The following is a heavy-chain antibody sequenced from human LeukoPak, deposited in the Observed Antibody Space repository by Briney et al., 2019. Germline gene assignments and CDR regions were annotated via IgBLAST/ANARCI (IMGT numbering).Heavy chain of an antibody. Sequence: SETLSLTCTVSGGSISSGSYYWSWIRQPPGKGLEWIGYIYYSGSTYYNPSLKSRVTISVDTSKNQFSLKLSSVTAADTAVYYCASWTTVSLDFDYWGQGTLVTVSS. CDR2: IYYSGST. D-gene: IGHD4-11*01. V-gene: IGHV4-30-4*08. J-gene: IGHJ4*02. CDR3: ASWTTVSLDFDY. CDR1: GGSISSGSYY.